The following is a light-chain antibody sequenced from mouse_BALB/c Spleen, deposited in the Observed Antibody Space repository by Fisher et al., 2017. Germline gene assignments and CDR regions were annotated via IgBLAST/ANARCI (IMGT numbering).Light chain of an antibody. Sequence: IVLTQTPAIMSASPGEKVTMTCSASSSVSYMHWYQQKSGTSPKRWIYGTSNLASGVPVRFSGSGSGTSYSLTISSTEAEDAATYYCQQWSSNPPTFGGGTKLEIK. V-gene: IGKV4-59*01. CDR3: QQWSSNPPT. J-gene: IGKJ2*01. CDR2: GTS. CDR1: SSVSY.